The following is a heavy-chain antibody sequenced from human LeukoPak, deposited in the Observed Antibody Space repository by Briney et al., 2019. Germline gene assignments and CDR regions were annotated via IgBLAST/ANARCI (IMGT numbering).Heavy chain of an antibody. J-gene: IGHJ6*03. Sequence: SETLSLTCTVSGGSISSGSYYWSWIRQPAGKGLEWIGRIYTSGSTNYNPPLKSGVTISVDTSKNQFSLKLRSVTAADTAVYYCARTMEGYCSGGSCYQYSYYMDVWGKGTTVTVSS. D-gene: IGHD2-15*01. CDR3: ARTMEGYCSGGSCYQYSYYMDV. V-gene: IGHV4-61*02. CDR1: GGSISSGSYY. CDR2: IYTSGST.